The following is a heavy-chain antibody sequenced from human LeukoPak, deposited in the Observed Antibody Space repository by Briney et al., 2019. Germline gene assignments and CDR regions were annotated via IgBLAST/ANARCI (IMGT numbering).Heavy chain of an antibody. CDR3: AKENYGVPIN. CDR2: ISGSGGST. Sequence: AGGSLRLSCAASGFTFSSYDMNWVRQAPGKGLEWVSAISGSGGSTYYADSVRGRFTISRDNSKNTLYLQMNSLRAEDTAVYYCAKENYGVPINWGQGTLVTVSS. D-gene: IGHD3-10*01. V-gene: IGHV3-23*01. CDR1: GFTFSSYD. J-gene: IGHJ4*02.